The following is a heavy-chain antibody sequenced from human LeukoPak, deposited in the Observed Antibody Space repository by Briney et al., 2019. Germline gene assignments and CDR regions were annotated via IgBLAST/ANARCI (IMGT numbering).Heavy chain of an antibody. CDR2: ISYDGSNK. CDR1: GFTFSSYG. Sequence: PGRSLRLSCAASGFTFSSYGMHWVRQAPGKGLEWVAVISYDGSNKYYADSVRGRFTISRDNSKKTLYLQMNSLRAEDTAVYYCAKDIRAVAGPNDAFDIWGQGTMVTVSS. D-gene: IGHD6-19*01. V-gene: IGHV3-30*18. CDR3: AKDIRAVAGPNDAFDI. J-gene: IGHJ3*02.